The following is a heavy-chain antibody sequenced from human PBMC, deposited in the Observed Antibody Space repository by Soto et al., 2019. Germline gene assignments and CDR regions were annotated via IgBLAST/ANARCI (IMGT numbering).Heavy chain of an antibody. CDR2: IYYSGST. D-gene: IGHD1-7*01. V-gene: IGHV4-59*01. CDR1: GRSISSYY. Sequence: SAALSVTCTVCGRSISSYYWIWSLQPPGKGLEWIGYIYYSGSTNYNPSLKSRVTISVDTSKNQFSLRLGSVTAADTAVYYCAREGLITGTTYYYYGMDVWGQGTTVT. CDR3: AREGLITGTTYYYYGMDV. J-gene: IGHJ6*02.